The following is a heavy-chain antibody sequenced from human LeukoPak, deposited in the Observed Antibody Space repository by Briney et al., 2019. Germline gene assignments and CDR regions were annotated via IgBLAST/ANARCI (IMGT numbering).Heavy chain of an antibody. CDR2: VSHTGST. D-gene: IGHD5-24*01. V-gene: IGHV4-59*01. CDR1: GVSINYAY. Sequence: SETLSLTCTVSGVSINYAYWSWIRLPPGKKLEWIGLVSHTGSTNYNPSLTSRVTISVDTSKNQFSLKLTSVAAADTAIYFCARGKGYNTPFDYWGQGILVTVSS. J-gene: IGHJ4*02. CDR3: ARGKGYNTPFDY.